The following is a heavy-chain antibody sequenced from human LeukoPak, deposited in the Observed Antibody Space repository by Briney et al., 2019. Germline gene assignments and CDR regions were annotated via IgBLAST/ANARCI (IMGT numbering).Heavy chain of an antibody. D-gene: IGHD6-19*01. J-gene: IGHJ4*02. CDR2: LVYDARS. Sequence: GGSLRLSCAASGFPFSSYGMHWVRQAPGKGLEWVARLVYDARSDYANSVKGRFSISRDDSKNTLFLDMSNLRVEDTALYYCARDLSAAFDFWGQGGLVTVSS. CDR1: GFPFSSYG. V-gene: IGHV3-33*01. CDR3: ARDLSAAFDF.